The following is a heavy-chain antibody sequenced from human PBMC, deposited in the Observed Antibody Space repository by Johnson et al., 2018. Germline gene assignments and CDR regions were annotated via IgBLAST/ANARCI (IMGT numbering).Heavy chain of an antibody. CDR1: GGSISSSSYY. V-gene: IGHV4-39*07. Sequence: QVQLQESGPGLVKPSETLSLTCTVSGGSISSSSYYWGWIRQPPGKGLEWIGSIYYSGSTYYNPSLKSRVTIPVDTSKNQFSLKLSSVTAADTAVYYCASFGITGTTPKVDIWGQGTMVTVSS. J-gene: IGHJ3*02. CDR3: ASFGITGTTPKVDI. CDR2: IYYSGST. D-gene: IGHD1-7*01.